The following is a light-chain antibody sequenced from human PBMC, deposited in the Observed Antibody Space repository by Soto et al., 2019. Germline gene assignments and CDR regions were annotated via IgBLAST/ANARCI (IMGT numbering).Light chain of an antibody. Sequence: DIQLTQSPSFLSASVGDRVTITCRASQGIRSYLAWFQQKPGKAPKLLIYRASTLQSGVPSRFSGSGSGTEFTLTISSLQPEDFATYYCQQLDNYPITFGQGTRLEIK. J-gene: IGKJ5*01. V-gene: IGKV1-9*01. CDR1: QGIRSY. CDR3: QQLDNYPIT. CDR2: RAS.